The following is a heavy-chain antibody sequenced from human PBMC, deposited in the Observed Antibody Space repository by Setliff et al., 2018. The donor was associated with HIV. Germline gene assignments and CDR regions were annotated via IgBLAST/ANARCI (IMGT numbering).Heavy chain of an antibody. Sequence: SETLSLTCAVYVESFSGFYWSWIRQPPGKGLEWIGEINHSGSTNYNPSLKSRVTISVDTSKNQSSLKLSFVTAADTAVYYCARGWFGGYYFDYWGQGTLVTVSS. CDR3: ARGWFGGYYFDY. CDR1: VESFSGFY. J-gene: IGHJ4*02. V-gene: IGHV4-34*01. D-gene: IGHD3-10*01. CDR2: INHSGST.